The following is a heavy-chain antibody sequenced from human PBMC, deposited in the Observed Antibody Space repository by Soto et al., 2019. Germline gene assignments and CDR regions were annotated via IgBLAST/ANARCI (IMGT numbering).Heavy chain of an antibody. CDR3: AKHRECYGNTCCSGEFDP. V-gene: IGHV4-59*08. CDR2: SDYSGRT. D-gene: IGHD2-2*01. J-gene: IGHJ5*02. CDR1: GGSIHNYY. Sequence: SSETLSLTCTVSGGSIHNYYWRWIRQPPGHGLGWVGYSDYSGRTSYHPSLKSRATISVDTSKDQSSLKLSSVTAADTAAYYCAKHRECYGNTCCSGEFDPWGQGTLVTVS.